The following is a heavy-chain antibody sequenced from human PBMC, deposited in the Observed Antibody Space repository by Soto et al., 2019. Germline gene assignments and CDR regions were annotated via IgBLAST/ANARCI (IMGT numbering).Heavy chain of an antibody. D-gene: IGHD1-1*01. Sequence: EVHLVESGGGLVKSGASLRVSCTASGFTFSDYRMHWVRQAPGKGLEWVSSISPTSGAIYYADSVKGRFTISRDNAKNSLFLQMNSLRAEDTAAYSCARGSAHIQVQTFDYWGQGTLVTVSS. CDR1: GFTFSDYR. CDR2: ISPTSGAI. CDR3: ARGSAHIQVQTFDY. V-gene: IGHV3-21*01. J-gene: IGHJ4*02.